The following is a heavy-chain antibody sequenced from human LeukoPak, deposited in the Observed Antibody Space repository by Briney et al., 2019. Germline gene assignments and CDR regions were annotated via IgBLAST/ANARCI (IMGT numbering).Heavy chain of an antibody. J-gene: IGHJ4*02. V-gene: IGHV1-18*01. Sequence: GASVKVSCKASGYTFTSYGISWVRQAPGQGLEWMGWISAYNGNTNYAQKLQGRVTMTTDTTTSTAHMERRSLRSDDRAVYYCARDYSGGWYRFYDYWGQGTLVPVPS. CDR2: ISAYNGNT. CDR3: ARDYSGGWYRFYDY. D-gene: IGHD6-19*01. CDR1: GYTFTSYG.